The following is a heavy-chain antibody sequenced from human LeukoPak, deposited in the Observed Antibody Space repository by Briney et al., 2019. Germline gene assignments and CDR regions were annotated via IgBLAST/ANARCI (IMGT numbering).Heavy chain of an antibody. D-gene: IGHD3-10*02. J-gene: IGHJ6*04. V-gene: IGHV3-48*04. CDR1: GFTFSKHI. CDR3: AELGITMIGGV. Sequence: GGSLRLSCAGSGFTFSKHIMNWVRQAPGKGLEWVSYISSSGSTIYYADSVKGRFTISRDNAKNSLYLQMNSLRAEGTAVYYCAELGITMIGGVWGKGTTVTISS. CDR2: ISSSGSTI.